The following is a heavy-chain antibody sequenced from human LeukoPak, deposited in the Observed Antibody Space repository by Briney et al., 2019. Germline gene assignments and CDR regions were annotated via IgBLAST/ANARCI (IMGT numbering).Heavy chain of an antibody. J-gene: IGHJ6*03. Sequence: PSETLSLTCAVYGGSFSGYYWSWIRQPPGKGLEWIGEINHSGSTNYNPSLKSRVTISVDTSKNQFSLKLSSVTAADTAVYYCARGSHYYGSLHYYYYMDVWGKGTTVTVSS. D-gene: IGHD3-10*01. CDR1: GGSFSGYY. V-gene: IGHV4-34*01. CDR2: INHSGST. CDR3: ARGSHYYGSLHYYYYMDV.